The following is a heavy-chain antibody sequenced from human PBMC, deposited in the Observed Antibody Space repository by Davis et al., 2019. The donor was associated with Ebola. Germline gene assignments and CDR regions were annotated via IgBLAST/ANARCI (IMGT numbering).Heavy chain of an antibody. CDR2: IYDQST. V-gene: IGHV3-53*05. D-gene: IGHD6-19*01. CDR3: ATTQWLREFDN. Sequence: GESLNISCAASGFTVSSNHMSWVRQAPGKGLEWVSVIYDQSTAYADSVRGRFIISRDKSNNTLYLEMNSLRVDDTAVYYCATTQWLREFDNWGQGTLVTVSS. CDR1: GFTVSSNH. J-gene: IGHJ4*02.